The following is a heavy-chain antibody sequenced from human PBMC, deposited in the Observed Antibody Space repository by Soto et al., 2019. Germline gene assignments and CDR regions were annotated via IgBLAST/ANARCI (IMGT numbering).Heavy chain of an antibody. D-gene: IGHD2-21*02. Sequence: QVQLVQSGAEVKKPGASVKVSCKASGYTFTSYAMHWVRQAPGQRLEWMGGINAGNGNTKYSQKFQGRVTSTRDTSASTAYMELSSIRSEDTAVYYCGRGFSGSDADWFDPWGQGTLVTVSS. J-gene: IGHJ5*02. CDR3: GRGFSGSDADWFDP. CDR1: GYTFTSYA. CDR2: INAGNGNT. V-gene: IGHV1-3*01.